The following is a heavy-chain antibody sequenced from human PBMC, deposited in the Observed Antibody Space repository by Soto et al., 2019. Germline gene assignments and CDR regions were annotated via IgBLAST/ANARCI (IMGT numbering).Heavy chain of an antibody. CDR1: AGSISSNY. V-gene: IGHV4-59*01. CDR2: IHHSVST. D-gene: IGHD6-19*01. Sequence: QVQLQESGPGLVRPSETLSLTCTVSAGSISSNYWNWIRQAPGKGLEWIGLIHHSVSTNYNPSLKSRGTISLDTSKNQLSLKLSSVTAADTAVYYCTIGAGWTTDYWGQGTLVTVSS. CDR3: TIGAGWTTDY. J-gene: IGHJ4*02.